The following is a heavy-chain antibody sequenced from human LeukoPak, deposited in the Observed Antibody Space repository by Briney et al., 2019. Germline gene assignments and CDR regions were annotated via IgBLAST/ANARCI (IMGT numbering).Heavy chain of an antibody. CDR1: GFTFSSYA. CDR3: ARADYYDSGSFYPLNF. CDR2: ISGGST. J-gene: IGHJ4*02. D-gene: IGHD3-10*01. V-gene: IGHV3-23*01. Sequence: GGSLRLSCAASGFTFSSYAMSWVRQAPGKGLEWVSAISGGSTYYADSMKGRFTISRDNSKNTLHPQMNSLRAEDTAVFYCARADYYDSGSFYPLNFWGQGTLVTVSS.